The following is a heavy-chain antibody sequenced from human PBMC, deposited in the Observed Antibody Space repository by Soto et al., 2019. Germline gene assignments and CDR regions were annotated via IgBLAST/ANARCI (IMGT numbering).Heavy chain of an antibody. D-gene: IGHD1-7*01. CDR3: ARAGRRNWNYEPHFDY. V-gene: IGHV3-74*01. CDR1: GFTFSSYW. Sequence: GGSLRLSCAASGFTFSSYWMHWVRQAPGKGLVWVSRINSDGSSTSYADSVKGRFTISRDNSKNTLYLQINSLRAEDTAVYYCARAGRRNWNYEPHFDYWGQGTLVTVSS. J-gene: IGHJ4*02. CDR2: INSDGSST.